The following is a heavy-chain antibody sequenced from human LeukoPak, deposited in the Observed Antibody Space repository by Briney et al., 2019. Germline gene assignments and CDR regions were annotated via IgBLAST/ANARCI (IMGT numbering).Heavy chain of an antibody. D-gene: IGHD6-19*01. CDR1: GFIVSSHF. V-gene: IGHV3-53*01. CDR3: ARSSSGWHDY. J-gene: IGHJ4*02. Sequence: GGSLRLSCAASGFIVSSHFMSWVRQAPGKGLEWVSVIYVDGSTYYADTVKGRFTISRDNSRNTLFLQMNSLRADDTAVYYCARSSSGWHDYWGQGTLVNVSS. CDR2: IYVDGST.